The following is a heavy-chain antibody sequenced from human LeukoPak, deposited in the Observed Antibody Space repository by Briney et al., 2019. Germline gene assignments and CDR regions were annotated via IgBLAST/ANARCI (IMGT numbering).Heavy chain of an antibody. CDR2: INPKRGGT. Sequence: ASVKVSCKASGYTFTGYYMHWVRQAPGQGLEWMGWINPKRGGTNYAQKFQGRVTMTRDTSISTAYMELSRLTSDDTAVYYCARDRLGSFFDYWGQGTLVTVSS. CDR1: GYTFTGYY. V-gene: IGHV1-2*02. D-gene: IGHD1-26*01. J-gene: IGHJ4*02. CDR3: ARDRLGSFFDY.